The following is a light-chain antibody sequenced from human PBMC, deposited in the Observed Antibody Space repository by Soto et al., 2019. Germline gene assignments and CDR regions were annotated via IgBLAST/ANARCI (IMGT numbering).Light chain of an antibody. CDR2: GAS. CDR3: QHYGKFPLT. CDR1: PGSDANY. Sequence: EVVVMQSPGTLSLSPEERATLSCRASPGSDANYLAWYQQKPGQAPRLLIYGASSRATGIPDRFSGSGSRTDFTLTISRLEPEDFSMYYCQHYGKFPLTFGPGTRLDIK. V-gene: IGKV3-20*01. J-gene: IGKJ3*01.